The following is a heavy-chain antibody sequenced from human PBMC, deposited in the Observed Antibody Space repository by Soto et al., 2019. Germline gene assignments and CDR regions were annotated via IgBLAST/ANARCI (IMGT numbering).Heavy chain of an antibody. CDR2: IIPILGIA. V-gene: IGHV1-69*04. D-gene: IGHD3-3*01. J-gene: IGHJ6*03. Sequence: GASVKVSCKACGGTFSSYTISWVRQAPGQGLEWMGRIIPILGIANYAQKFQGRVTITADKSTSTAYMELSSLRSEDTAVYYCARDSFSTIFGVVIGPDYYYMDVWGKGTTVTVSS. CDR1: GGTFSSYT. CDR3: ARDSFSTIFGVVIGPDYYYMDV.